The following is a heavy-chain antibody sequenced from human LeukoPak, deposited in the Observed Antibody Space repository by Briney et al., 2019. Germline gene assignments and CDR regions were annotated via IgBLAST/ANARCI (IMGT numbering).Heavy chain of an antibody. CDR3: ARGWFGESSYGMDV. V-gene: IGHV1-69*05. Sequence: GASVKVSCKASGGTFSSYAISWVRPAPGQGLEWMGGIIPIFGTANYAQKFQGRVTMTRNTSISTAYMELSSLRSEDTAVYYCARGWFGESSYGMDVWGQGTTVTVSS. CDR2: IIPIFGTA. CDR1: GGTFSSYA. J-gene: IGHJ6*02. D-gene: IGHD3-10*01.